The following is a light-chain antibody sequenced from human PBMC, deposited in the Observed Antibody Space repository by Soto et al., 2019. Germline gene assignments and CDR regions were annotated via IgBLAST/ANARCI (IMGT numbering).Light chain of an antibody. CDR2: EGS. CDR3: CSYAGSSTLRVV. J-gene: IGLJ2*01. CDR1: SSDVGSYNH. Sequence: QSALTQPASVSGSPGQSITISCTGTSSDVGSYNHVSWYQQHPGKAPKLMIYEGSKRPSGVSNRFSGSKSGNTASLTISGLQAEDEADYYCCSYAGSSTLRVVFGGGTKLTVL. V-gene: IGLV2-23*03.